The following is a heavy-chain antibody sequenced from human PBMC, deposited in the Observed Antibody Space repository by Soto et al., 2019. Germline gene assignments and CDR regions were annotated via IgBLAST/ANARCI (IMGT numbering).Heavy chain of an antibody. Sequence: GGSLRLSCAASGFTFINYNMNWVRQAPGKGLEWVSYISSRSSTIYYADSVKGRFTISRDNAKNTLYLQMNSLRDEDTAVYYCARDCGKGYGMDVWGQGTTVTVSS. CDR2: ISSRSSTI. V-gene: IGHV3-48*02. CDR3: ARDCGKGYGMDV. J-gene: IGHJ6*02. CDR1: GFTFINYN.